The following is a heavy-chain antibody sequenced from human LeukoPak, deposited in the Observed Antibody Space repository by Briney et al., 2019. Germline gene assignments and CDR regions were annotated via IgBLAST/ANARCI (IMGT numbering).Heavy chain of an antibody. CDR1: GFTFSSYS. CDR2: ISSSSSYI. Sequence: GGSLRLSCAASGFTFSSYSMTWVRQAPGKGLEWVSSISSSSSYIYYADSVKGRFTISRDNAKNSLYLQMNSLRAEDTAVYYCARERKALYGSGNLRDYWGQGTLVTVSS. J-gene: IGHJ4*02. CDR3: ARERKALYGSGNLRDY. D-gene: IGHD3-10*01. V-gene: IGHV3-21*01.